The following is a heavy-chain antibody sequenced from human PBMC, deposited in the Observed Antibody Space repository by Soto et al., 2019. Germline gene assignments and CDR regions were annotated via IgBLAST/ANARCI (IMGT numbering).Heavy chain of an antibody. D-gene: IGHD6-6*01. CDR1: GYTFTGYC. CDR2: INPNSGGT. CDR3: ARSIAARRLVDY. Sequence: SVKFSCKASGYTFTGYCMHWVLQAPGQGLEWMGWINPNSGGTNYAQKFQGRVTMTRDTSISTAYMELSRLRSDDTAVYYCARSIAARRLVDYWGQATLVTAYS. J-gene: IGHJ4*02. V-gene: IGHV1-2*02.